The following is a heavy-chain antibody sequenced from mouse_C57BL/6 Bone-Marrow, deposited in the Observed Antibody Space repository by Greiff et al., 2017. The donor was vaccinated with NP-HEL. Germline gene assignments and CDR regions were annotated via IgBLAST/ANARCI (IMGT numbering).Heavy chain of an antibody. Sequence: QVQLKESGAELARPGASVKMSCKASGYTFTSYTMHWVNQRPGQGLEWIGYINPSSGYTKYNQKFKDKATLTADKSFSTAYMQLNSLTSVDSAFYYCARLRVFITTVVARGYFDYWGQGTTLTVSS. J-gene: IGHJ2*01. V-gene: IGHV1-4*01. CDR1: GYTFTSYT. CDR3: ARLRVFITTVVARGYFDY. CDR2: INPSSGYT. D-gene: IGHD1-1*01.